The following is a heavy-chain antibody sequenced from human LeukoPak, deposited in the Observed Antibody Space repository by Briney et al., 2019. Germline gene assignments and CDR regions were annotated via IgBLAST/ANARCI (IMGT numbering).Heavy chain of an antibody. CDR2: IYSGGST. Sequence: GGSLGLSCAASGFTVSSNYMSWVRQAPGKGLEWVSVIYSGGSTYYADSVKGRFTISRDNSKNTLYLQMNSLRAEDTAVYYCARSGSYYYGMDVWGQGTTVTVSS. V-gene: IGHV3-53*01. CDR1: GFTVSSNY. J-gene: IGHJ6*02. CDR3: ARSGSYYYGMDV. D-gene: IGHD1-26*01.